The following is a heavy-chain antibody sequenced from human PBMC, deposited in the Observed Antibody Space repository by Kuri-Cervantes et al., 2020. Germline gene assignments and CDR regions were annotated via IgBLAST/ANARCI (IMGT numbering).Heavy chain of an antibody. CDR1: GFTFSSYW. CDR2: IKQDGSEK. V-gene: IGHV3-7*01. CDR3: AKYYYGMDV. J-gene: IGHJ6*02. Sequence: LTCAASGFTFSSYWMSWVRQAPGKGLEWVANIKQDGSEKYYVDSVKGRFTISRDNAKNSLYLQMNSLRAEDTAVYYCAKYYYGMDVWGQGTTVTVSS.